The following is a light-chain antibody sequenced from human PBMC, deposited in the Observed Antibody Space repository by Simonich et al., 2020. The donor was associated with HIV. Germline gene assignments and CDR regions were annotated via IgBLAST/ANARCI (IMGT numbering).Light chain of an antibody. CDR3: QSYDSSKNQGV. CDR2: EDN. Sequence: NFMLTQPHSVSESPGKTVTISCTRSSGSIASNYLQWYQQRPGSSPTTVIYEDNQRPSGVPDRFSGSIDSSSNSASLTISGLKTEDEADYYCQSYDSSKNQGVFGGGTKLTVL. J-gene: IGLJ2*01. CDR1: SGSIASNY. V-gene: IGLV6-57*01.